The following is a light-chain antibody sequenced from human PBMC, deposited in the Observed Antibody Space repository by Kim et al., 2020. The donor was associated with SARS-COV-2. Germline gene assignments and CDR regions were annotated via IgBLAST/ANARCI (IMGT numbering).Light chain of an antibody. CDR3: AAWDDSVHHWV. CDR1: SSNIGDNS. CDR2: SDD. V-gene: IGLV1-44*01. Sequence: QSVLTQPPSASETPGQRVTISCSGSSSNIGDNSVNWFQQLSGTAPKLLVYSDDQRPSGVPDRFSGSKSGTSASLAISGLQSEDEADYYCAAWDDSVHHWVFGGGTKLTVL. J-gene: IGLJ3*02.